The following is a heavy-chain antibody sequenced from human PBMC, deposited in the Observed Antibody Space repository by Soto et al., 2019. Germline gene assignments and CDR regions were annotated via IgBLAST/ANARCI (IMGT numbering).Heavy chain of an antibody. CDR2: IYYSGST. Sequence: QVQLQESGPGLVKPSQTLSLTCTVSGGSISSGDYYWSWIRQPPGKGLEWIGYIYYSGSTYYNPCTHPNPPPQSRVTISVDTSKNQFSRKLSPVTAAATALYYCAREGGEMVAATTAWRYFDYWGQGTLGTVSS. CDR1: GGSISSGDYY. CDR3: AREGGEMVAATTAWRYFDY. V-gene: IGHV4-30-4*01. D-gene: IGHD2-15*01. J-gene: IGHJ4*02.